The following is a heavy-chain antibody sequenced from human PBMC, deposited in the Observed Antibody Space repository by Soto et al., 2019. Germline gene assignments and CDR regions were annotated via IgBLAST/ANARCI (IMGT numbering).Heavy chain of an antibody. CDR1: GFTFSSYA. Sequence: EVQVLESGGGLVQPGGSLRLSCAASGFTFSSYAMSWVRQAPGQGLEWVSAISGSGSNPYYADSVKGRFTISRDKSKNTMYLQRKSLRAEDTALYYFAKTASTTIRVGFEHWGQGNLVTVSS. CDR3: AKTASTTIRVGFEH. CDR2: ISGSGSNP. V-gene: IGHV3-23*01. D-gene: IGHD1-1*01. J-gene: IGHJ4*02.